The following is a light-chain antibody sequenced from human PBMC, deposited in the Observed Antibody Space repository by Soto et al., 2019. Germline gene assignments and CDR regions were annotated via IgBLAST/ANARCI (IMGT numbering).Light chain of an antibody. V-gene: IGLV2-23*01. Sequence: QSALTQPASVSGSPGQSITISCTGISSDVGGYKFVSWYQLHPGKAPRLIIYEATRRPSGVSNRFSGSKSGNTASLTMSGLQAEDEAEYYCCSYASSGPYVFGSGTKVTVL. CDR3: CSYASSGPYV. CDR2: EAT. J-gene: IGLJ1*01. CDR1: SSDVGGYKF.